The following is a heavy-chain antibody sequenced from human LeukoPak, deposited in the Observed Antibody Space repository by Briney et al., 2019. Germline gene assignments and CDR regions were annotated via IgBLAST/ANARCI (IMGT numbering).Heavy chain of an antibody. CDR1: GGSISSGGYY. J-gene: IGHJ5*02. CDR2: IYHSGST. V-gene: IGHV4-30-2*01. CDR3: ARGYCSSTSCYTRGPNWFDP. Sequence: SETLSLTCTVSGGSISSGGYYWSWIRQPPGKGLEWIGYIYHSGSTYYNPSLKSRVTISIDRSKNQFSLKLSSVTAADTAVYYCARGYCSSTSCYTRGPNWFDPWGQGTLVTVSS. D-gene: IGHD2-2*02.